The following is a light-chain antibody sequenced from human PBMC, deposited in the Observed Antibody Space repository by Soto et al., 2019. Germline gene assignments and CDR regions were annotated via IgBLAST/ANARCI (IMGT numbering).Light chain of an antibody. V-gene: IGKV1-6*01. CDR2: AIS. CDR3: LLDYAYFWA. J-gene: IGKJ1*01. CDR1: QAIRND. Sequence: AVQMTQSPSSLSASVGDRVTITCRASQAIRNDLGWYQQKPGKAPRLLIYAISTLHSGVPSRFSGSGSGRDFTLTISSLQPEDFATYYCLLDYAYFWAFGQGTKVDIK.